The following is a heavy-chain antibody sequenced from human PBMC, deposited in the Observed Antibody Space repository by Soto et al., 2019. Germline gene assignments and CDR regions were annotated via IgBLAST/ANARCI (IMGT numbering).Heavy chain of an antibody. D-gene: IGHD2-15*01. CDR2: IIPIFGTA. Sequence: ASVMVSCKTSGGTFSSFAISWVRQTLGQGLDWMGGIIPIFGTANYAQKFQGRVTITADESTSTAYMELSSLRSEDTAVYYCARTHSPFADYYFDYWGQGTLVTVS. J-gene: IGHJ4*02. V-gene: IGHV1-69*13. CDR1: GGTFSSFA. CDR3: ARTHSPFADYYFDY.